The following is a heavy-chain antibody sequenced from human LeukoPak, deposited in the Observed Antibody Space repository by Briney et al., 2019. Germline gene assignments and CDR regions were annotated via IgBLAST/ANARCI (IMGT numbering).Heavy chain of an antibody. CDR2: IYYSGST. V-gene: IGHV4-59*11. J-gene: IGHJ3*02. D-gene: IGHD3-3*01. CDR3: ARDSRSYYDPVAFDI. Sequence: ADTLSLTRTLSCASISSQYWSWIRHPPGKGLEWIGYIYYSGSTNYNPSLKSRVTISVDTSKNQFSLKLSSVTAADTAVYYCARDSRSYYDPVAFDIWGQGTMVTVSS. CDR1: CASISSQY.